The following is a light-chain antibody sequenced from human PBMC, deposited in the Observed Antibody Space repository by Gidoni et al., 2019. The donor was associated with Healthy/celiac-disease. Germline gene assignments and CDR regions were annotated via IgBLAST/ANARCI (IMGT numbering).Light chain of an antibody. Sequence: EIVLTQSPATLSVSPGERATLSCRASQSVSSNLAWYQQKPGQAPRLLIYGASTRAPGIPARFSGSWSGTEFTLTISSLQSEDFAVYYCQQYNTWPPITFGQGTRLEIK. CDR3: QQYNTWPPIT. CDR2: GAS. J-gene: IGKJ5*01. V-gene: IGKV3-15*01. CDR1: QSVSSN.